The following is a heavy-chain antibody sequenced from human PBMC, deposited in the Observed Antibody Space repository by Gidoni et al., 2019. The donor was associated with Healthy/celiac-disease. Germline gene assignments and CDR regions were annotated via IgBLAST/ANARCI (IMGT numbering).Heavy chain of an antibody. CDR1: GGPISSSSYY. CDR2: IYYLGST. CDR3: ARHGEIVATILIYWYFDL. Sequence: QLQLQESGPGLVKPSETLSLTCTVSGGPISSSSYYWGWIRQPPGKGLEWIGSIYYLGSTYYNPSLKSRVTISVDTSKNQFSLKLSSVTAADTAVYYCARHGEIVATILIYWYFDLWGRGTLVTVSS. J-gene: IGHJ2*01. V-gene: IGHV4-39*01. D-gene: IGHD5-12*01.